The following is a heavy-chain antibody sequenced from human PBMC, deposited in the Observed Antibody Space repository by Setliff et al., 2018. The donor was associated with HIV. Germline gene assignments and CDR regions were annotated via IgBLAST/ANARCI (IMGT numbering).Heavy chain of an antibody. D-gene: IGHD1-1*01. CDR1: GFAFSTYA. V-gene: IGHV3-74*01. Sequence: PGGSLRLSCAASGFAFSTYAMHWVRQAPGKGLVWVSRSGPDGSDTNYADFVKGRFIISRDNARNMLYLQLNSLRAEDTAVYYCARWNNRATMSSTGDYYYYYYMDVWATGMTVTVSS. J-gene: IGHJ6*03. CDR2: SGPDGSDT. CDR3: ARWNNRATMSSTGDYYYYYYMDV.